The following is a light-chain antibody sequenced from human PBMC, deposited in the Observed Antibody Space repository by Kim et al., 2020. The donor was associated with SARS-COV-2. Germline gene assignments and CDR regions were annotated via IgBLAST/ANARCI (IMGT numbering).Light chain of an antibody. CDR3: QTWGTGIQV. V-gene: IGLV4-69*01. Sequence: QLVLTQSPSASASLGASVKLTCSLSSGHSSYAIAWHQQQPEKGPRYLMKLNSDGSHSKGDGIPDRFSGSNSGAERYLTISSLQSEDEADYYCQTWGTGIQVFGGGTQLTVL. J-gene: IGLJ3*02. CDR2: LNSDGSH. CDR1: SGHSSYA.